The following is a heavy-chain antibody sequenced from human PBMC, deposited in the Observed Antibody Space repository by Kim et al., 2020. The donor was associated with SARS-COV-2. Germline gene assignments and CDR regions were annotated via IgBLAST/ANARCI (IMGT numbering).Heavy chain of an antibody. V-gene: IGHV3-23*01. J-gene: IGHJ4*02. CDR3: AKDPTTVTPNNY. Sequence: YYADSVKGRFTISRDNSKKTLSLQMNYLGAEDTAVYYCAKDPTTVTPNNYWGQGTLVAVSS. D-gene: IGHD4-17*01.